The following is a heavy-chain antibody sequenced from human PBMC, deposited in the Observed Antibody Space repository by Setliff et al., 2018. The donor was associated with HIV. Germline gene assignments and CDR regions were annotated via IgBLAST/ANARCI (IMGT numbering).Heavy chain of an antibody. CDR2: INHTGNT. J-gene: IGHJ4*02. CDR1: GGSFSGYH. CDR3: AAKKSGDYPFN. D-gene: IGHD4-17*01. V-gene: IGHV4-34*01. Sequence: PSETLSLTCAVYGGSFSGYHWNWIRQFPGKGLEWIGEINHTGNTQYNPSLKSRVTMSEETSKNQFSLKVGSVTAADTAVYYCAAKKSGDYPFNWGQGTLVTVSS.